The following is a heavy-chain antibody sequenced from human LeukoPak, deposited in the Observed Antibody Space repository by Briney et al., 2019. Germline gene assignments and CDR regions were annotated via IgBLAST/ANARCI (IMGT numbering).Heavy chain of an antibody. Sequence: SETLSLTCAVYGGSFSGYYWSWIRQPPGKGLEWIGEINHSGSTNYSPSLKSRVTISVDTSKNQFSLKLSSVTAADTAVYYCASRIVGATDYYYYMDVWGKGTTVTVSS. V-gene: IGHV4-34*01. CDR1: GGSFSGYY. CDR3: ASRIVGATDYYYYMDV. D-gene: IGHD1-26*01. CDR2: INHSGST. J-gene: IGHJ6*03.